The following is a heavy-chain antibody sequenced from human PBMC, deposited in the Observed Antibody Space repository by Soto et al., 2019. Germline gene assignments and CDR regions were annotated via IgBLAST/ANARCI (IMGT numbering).Heavy chain of an antibody. Sequence: LSLTCSVSGGSISSYYWSWIRQPPGKGLEWIGYIYYSGSTNYNPSLKSRVTISVDTSKNQFSLKLSSVTAADTAVYYCARDIGIAAAGTYYYYYGLDVWGQGTTVTVSS. V-gene: IGHV4-59*01. D-gene: IGHD6-13*01. J-gene: IGHJ6*02. CDR3: ARDIGIAAAGTYYYYYGLDV. CDR1: GGSISSYY. CDR2: IYYSGST.